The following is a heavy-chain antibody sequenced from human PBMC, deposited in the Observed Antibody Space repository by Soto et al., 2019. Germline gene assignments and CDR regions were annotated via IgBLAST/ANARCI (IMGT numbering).Heavy chain of an antibody. CDR3: AKDRVVVPAARSYYYYGMDA. D-gene: IGHD2-2*01. Sequence: PGGSLRLSCAASGFTFSSYGMHWVRQAPGKGLKWVAVISYDGSNKYYADSVKGRFTISRDNSKNTLYLQMNSLRAEDTAVYYCAKDRVVVPAARSYYYYGMDAWGQGTTVTVSS. CDR2: ISYDGSNK. CDR1: GFTFSSYG. J-gene: IGHJ6*02. V-gene: IGHV3-30*18.